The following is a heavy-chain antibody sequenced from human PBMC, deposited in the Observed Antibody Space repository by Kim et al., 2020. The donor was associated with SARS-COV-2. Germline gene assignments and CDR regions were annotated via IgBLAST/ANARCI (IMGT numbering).Heavy chain of an antibody. CDR3: AARTGTWDSLPFAFDL. V-gene: IGHV3-53*01. CDR2: IYVAGNT. CDR1: RFAVSDSY. D-gene: IGHD4-17*01. J-gene: IGHJ3*01. Sequence: GGSLRLFCAATRFAVSDSYMSWVRQTPGKGLEWVSSIYVAGNTYYTGSVKGRFTISRDKSHNTLYLQMSGLRVEGTAVYFCAARTGTWDSLPFAFDLRG.